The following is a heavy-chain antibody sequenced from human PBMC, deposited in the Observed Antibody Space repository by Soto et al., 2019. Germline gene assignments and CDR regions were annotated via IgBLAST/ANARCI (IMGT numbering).Heavy chain of an antibody. CDR1: GNNFASYW. D-gene: IGHD2-15*01. Sequence: PWEFLKILLRSSGNNFASYWIGWVRQMPGKGLEWMGIIYPGDSDTRYSPSFQGPVTISADKSISTAYLQWSSLKASDTARYYCARMGACSGENWFDPWGQGTLVTVSS. CDR2: IYPGDSDT. V-gene: IGHV5-51*01. J-gene: IGHJ5*02. CDR3: ARMGACSGENWFDP.